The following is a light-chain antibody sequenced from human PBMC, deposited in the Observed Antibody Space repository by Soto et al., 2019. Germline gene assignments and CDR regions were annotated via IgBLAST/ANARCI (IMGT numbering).Light chain of an antibody. CDR3: AAWDDSLSGVV. J-gene: IGLJ2*01. CDR1: SSNIGSNY. Sequence: QSVLTQPPSASGTPGQRVTISCSGSSSNIGSNYVYWYQQLPGTAPKLLIYRNNQRPSGVPDRFSGSKSGTSASLAIGGLRSEDEADYYCAAWDDSLSGVVFGGGIKVTVL. V-gene: IGLV1-47*01. CDR2: RNN.